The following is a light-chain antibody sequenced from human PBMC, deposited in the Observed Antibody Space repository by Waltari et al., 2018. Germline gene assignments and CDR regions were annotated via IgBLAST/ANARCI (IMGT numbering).Light chain of an antibody. Sequence: DIKMTQSPSTLSASVGDRVTITCRASQSINVCLALYQQTPGKATKVLIYKASNLLSGVASRFSGGGSGTEFSLTISSLQPDDFATYYCQQYETYFPLTFGGGTKVEIK. CDR1: QSINVC. CDR2: KAS. V-gene: IGKV1-5*03. CDR3: QQYETYFPLT. J-gene: IGKJ4*01.